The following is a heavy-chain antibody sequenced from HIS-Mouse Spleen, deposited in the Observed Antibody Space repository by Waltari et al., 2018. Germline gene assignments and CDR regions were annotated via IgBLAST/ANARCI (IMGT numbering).Heavy chain of an antibody. D-gene: IGHD6-19*01. CDR2: INQSGRT. J-gene: IGHJ2*01. Sequence: QVQLQQWGAGLLKPSETLSLTCAVYGGSFSGYYWSWIRQPPGKGLEWIGEINQSGRTNSNPSLKSRVTISVDTSKNQFSLKLSSVTAADTAVYYCARIAVAGTWYFDLWGRGTLVTVSS. CDR1: GGSFSGYY. V-gene: IGHV4-34*01. CDR3: ARIAVAGTWYFDL.